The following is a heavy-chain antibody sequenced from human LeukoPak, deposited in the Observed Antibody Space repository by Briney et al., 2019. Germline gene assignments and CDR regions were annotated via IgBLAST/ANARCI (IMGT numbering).Heavy chain of an antibody. J-gene: IGHJ5*02. D-gene: IGHD1-1*01. CDR3: ARARGGTTVWFDP. V-gene: IGHV4-59*12. Sequence: SETLSLTCNVSGGSISSNYWSWIRQPPGKGLEWIGYIYYSGSTNYNPSLKSRVTISVDTSKNQFSLKLSSVTAADTAVYYCARARGGTTVWFDPWGQGTLVTVSS. CDR1: GGSISSNY. CDR2: IYYSGST.